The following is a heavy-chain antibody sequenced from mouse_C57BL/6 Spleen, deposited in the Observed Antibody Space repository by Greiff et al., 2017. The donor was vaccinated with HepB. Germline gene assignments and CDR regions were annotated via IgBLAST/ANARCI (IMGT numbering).Heavy chain of an antibody. CDR1: GFTFSSYG. CDR3: AREGFTTGLALYYDVMEY. J-gene: IGHJ4*01. Sequence: EVKLVESGGDLVKPGGSLKLSCAASGFTFSSYGMSWVRQTPDKRLEWVATISSGGSYTYYPDSVKGRFTISRDNAKNTLYLQLSSLKSEDTAMSYCAREGFTTGLALYYDVMEYWGQGTSVTVSS. CDR2: ISSGGSYT. V-gene: IGHV5-6*01. D-gene: IGHD1-1*01.